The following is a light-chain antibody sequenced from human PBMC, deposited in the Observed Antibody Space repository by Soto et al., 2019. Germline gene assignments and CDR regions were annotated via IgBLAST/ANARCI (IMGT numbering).Light chain of an antibody. CDR2: GAS. V-gene: IGKV3-20*01. CDR1: QSVSSSY. CDR3: QQYGSSPYT. Sequence: EIVLTQSPGTLSLSPGERATLSCRDSQSVSSSYLAWYQQKPGQAPRLLIYGASSRATGIPDRFSGSGSGTDFTLTISRLEPEDGAVYYCQQYGSSPYTFGQGTKLEIK. J-gene: IGKJ2*01.